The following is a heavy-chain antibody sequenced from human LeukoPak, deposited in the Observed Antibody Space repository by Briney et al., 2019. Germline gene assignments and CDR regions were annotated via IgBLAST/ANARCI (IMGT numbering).Heavy chain of an antibody. D-gene: IGHD3-22*01. CDR3: ARVPSLAYYYDKNAFDI. J-gene: IGHJ3*02. V-gene: IGHV3-53*01. Sequence: GGSLRLSCAASGFTVSSNYMSWVRQAPGKGLEWVSVIYSGGSTYYADSVKGRFTISRDNSKNTLYLQMNSLRAEHTAVYYCARVPSLAYYYDKNAFDIWGQGTMVTVSS. CDR1: GFTVSSNY. CDR2: IYSGGST.